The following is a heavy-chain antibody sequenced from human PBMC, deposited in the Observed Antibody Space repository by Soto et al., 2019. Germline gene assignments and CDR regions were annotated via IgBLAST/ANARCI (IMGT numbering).Heavy chain of an antibody. J-gene: IGHJ6*02. D-gene: IGHD6-13*01. CDR1: GFTLSSYW. Sequence: PGGSLRLSCAASGFTLSSYWMHWARQAPGKGLVWVSRISSDGSSTNYADSVKGRFTISRDNAKNTLHLQMDSLKTEDTAVYYCTTDRGYVAAAGTSYYYYYYGMDVWGQGTTVTVSS. CDR3: TTDRGYVAAAGTSYYYYYYGMDV. CDR2: ISSDGSST. V-gene: IGHV3-74*01.